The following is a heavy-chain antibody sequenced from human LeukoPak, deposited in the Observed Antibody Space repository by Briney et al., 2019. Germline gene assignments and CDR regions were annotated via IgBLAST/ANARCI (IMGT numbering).Heavy chain of an antibody. CDR2: FDPEDGET. J-gene: IGHJ5*02. V-gene: IGHV1-24*01. CDR3: ATAPIYSSSWSANWFDP. Sequence: ASVKVSCTVSGYTLTELSMHWVRQAPGKGLEWMGGFDPEDGETIYAQKFQGRVTMTEDTSTDTAYMELSSLRSEDTAVYYCATAPIYSSSWSANWFDPWGQGTLVTVSS. CDR1: GYTLTELS. D-gene: IGHD6-13*01.